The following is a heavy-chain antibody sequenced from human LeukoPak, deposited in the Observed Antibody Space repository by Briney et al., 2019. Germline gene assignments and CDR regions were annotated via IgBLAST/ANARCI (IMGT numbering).Heavy chain of an antibody. Sequence: PSETLSLTCTVSGGSISSYYWSWIRQPAGKGLEWIGRIYTSGSTNYNPSLKSRVTISIDTSKNQFSLKLSSVTAADTAVYYCARGRSRDAYNYYFDYWGQGTLVTVPS. D-gene: IGHD5-24*01. J-gene: IGHJ4*02. CDR3: ARGRSRDAYNYYFDY. CDR2: IYTSGST. V-gene: IGHV4-4*07. CDR1: GGSISSYY.